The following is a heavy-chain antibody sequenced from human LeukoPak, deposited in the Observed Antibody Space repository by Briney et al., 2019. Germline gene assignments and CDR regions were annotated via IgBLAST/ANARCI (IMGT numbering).Heavy chain of an antibody. D-gene: IGHD2-2*01. Sequence: SETLSLTCTVSGDSISSGNYWSWIRPPAGKGLEWIGRIYTSGSTNYNPSLKSRVTISVDTSKNQFSLKLSSVTAADTAVYYCARARGVVPAGWWFDPWGQGTLVTVSS. CDR2: IYTSGST. V-gene: IGHV4-61*02. J-gene: IGHJ5*02. CDR3: ARARGVVPAGWWFDP. CDR1: GDSISSGNY.